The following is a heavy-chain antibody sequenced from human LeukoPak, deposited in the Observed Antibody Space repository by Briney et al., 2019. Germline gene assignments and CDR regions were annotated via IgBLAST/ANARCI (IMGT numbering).Heavy chain of an antibody. J-gene: IGHJ4*02. CDR2: INPSGGST. V-gene: IGHV1-46*01. Sequence: ASVKVSCKASGYTFTSYYMHWVRQAPGQGLEWMGIINPSGGSTNYAQKFQGRVTMTEDTSTDTAYMELSSLRSEDTAVYYCATVSPLLHYFDWLSSWGQGTLVTVSS. CDR1: GYTFTSYY. CDR3: ATVSPLLHYFDWLSS. D-gene: IGHD3-9*01.